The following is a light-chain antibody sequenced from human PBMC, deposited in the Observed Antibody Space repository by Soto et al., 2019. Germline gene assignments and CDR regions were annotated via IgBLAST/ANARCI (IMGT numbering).Light chain of an antibody. CDR1: SSNIGAGYD. V-gene: IGLV1-40*01. CDR3: QSYDXRLTVL. CDR2: DNT. J-gene: IGLJ2*01. Sequence: QSVLTQPPSMSGAPGQRVTISCTGSSSNIGAGYDVHWYQQLPGTAPKLLIYDNTHRPSGVPDRFSGSKSGTSASLAITGLQAEXEXXYYCQSYDXRLTVLFGGGTKLTVL.